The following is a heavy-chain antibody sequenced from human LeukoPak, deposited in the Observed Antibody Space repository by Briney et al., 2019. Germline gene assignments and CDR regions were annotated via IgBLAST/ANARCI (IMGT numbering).Heavy chain of an antibody. D-gene: IGHD3-9*01. Sequence: ASVKVSCKTSENIVTDYYIHWVRQAPGQGLEWLGWINPHSGGTNYAQYFQDRVIMTGDTSISTAYMELRGLISDDTATYYCARGGDNYDILTQWGQGTLVTVSS. CDR1: ENIVTDYY. CDR2: INPHSGGT. V-gene: IGHV1-2*02. CDR3: ARGGDNYDILTQ. J-gene: IGHJ4*02.